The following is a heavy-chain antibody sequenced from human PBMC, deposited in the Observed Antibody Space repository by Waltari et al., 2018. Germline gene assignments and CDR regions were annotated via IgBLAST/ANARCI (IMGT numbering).Heavy chain of an antibody. CDR2: IRGDGSIT. CDR1: GFTLTRYW. Sequence: EVQLVESGGGLVQPGGSLRLSCAASGFTLTRYWMHWVRQAPGKGLGWVSGIRGDGSITTYADSVKGRFTVSRDNARNAMYMEMNSLRGEDTAVYYCALRYCTTTSCYGGGFDPWGQGTLVTVSS. J-gene: IGHJ5*02. V-gene: IGHV3-74*01. D-gene: IGHD2-2*01. CDR3: ALRYCTTTSCYGGGFDP.